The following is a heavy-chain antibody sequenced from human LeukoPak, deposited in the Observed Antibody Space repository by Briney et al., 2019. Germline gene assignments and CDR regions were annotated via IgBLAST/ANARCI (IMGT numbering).Heavy chain of an antibody. D-gene: IGHD6-13*01. Sequence: PRGSLRLSCAASGFTFSSYTMSWVRQAPGKGKEWVSLISGSGGITYYADSVKGRFTISRDNSKNTLYLQMDSLRAEDTAVYYCAKDSAAVGGPTTDWGQGTLVTVSS. J-gene: IGHJ4*02. V-gene: IGHV3-23*01. CDR3: AKDSAAVGGPTTD. CDR1: GFTFSSYT. CDR2: ISGSGGIT.